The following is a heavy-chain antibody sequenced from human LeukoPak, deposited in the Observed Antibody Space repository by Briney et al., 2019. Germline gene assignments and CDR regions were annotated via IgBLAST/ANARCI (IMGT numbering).Heavy chain of an antibody. CDR1: GFTFSSYA. CDR2: ISGSGGST. Sequence: GGSLRLSCAASGFTFSSYAMSWVRQAPGKGLEWVSAISGSGGSTYYADSVKGRFTISRDNSKNTLYLQMNSLRAEDTAVYYCAKDLGQRWLQSDAFDIWGQGTMVTVSS. CDR3: AKDLGQRWLQSDAFDI. J-gene: IGHJ3*02. D-gene: IGHD5-12*01. V-gene: IGHV3-23*01.